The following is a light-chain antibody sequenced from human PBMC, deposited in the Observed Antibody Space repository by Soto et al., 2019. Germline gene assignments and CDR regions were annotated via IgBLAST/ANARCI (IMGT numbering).Light chain of an antibody. CDR3: QQYGSTPLP. CDR1: QSVRSNS. V-gene: IGKV3-20*01. J-gene: IGKJ4*01. Sequence: EIVLTQSPDTLSLSPGERATLSCRASQSVRSNSLAWYQQKPGQAPRFLIYDASSSATGIPDRFRGSGSGTDFPLTISRLESEDFAVYYFQQYGSTPLPFGGGTKVDIK. CDR2: DAS.